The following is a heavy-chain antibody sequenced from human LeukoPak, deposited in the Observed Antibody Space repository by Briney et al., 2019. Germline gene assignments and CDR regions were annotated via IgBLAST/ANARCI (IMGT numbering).Heavy chain of an antibody. CDR1: GGSFSGYY. CDR3: ARGLSHFDY. V-gene: IGHV4-34*01. J-gene: IGHJ4*02. CDR2: INHSGST. Sequence: SETLSLTCAAYGGSFSGYYWSWIRQPPGKGLEWIGEINHSGSTNYNPSLKSRVTISVDTSKNQFSLKLSSVTAADTAVYYCARGLSHFDYWGQGTLVTVSS.